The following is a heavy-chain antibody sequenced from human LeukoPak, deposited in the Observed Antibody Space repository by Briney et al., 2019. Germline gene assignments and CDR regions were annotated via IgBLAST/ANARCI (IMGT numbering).Heavy chain of an antibody. D-gene: IGHD3-3*01. CDR1: GFTFDDYA. Sequence: PGGSLRLSCAASGFTFDDYAMHWVRQAPGKGLEWVSGISWNSGSIGYADSVKGRFTISRDNAKNSLYLQMNSLRAEDTALYYCAKGRDFWSSYPTPFDYWGQGTLVTVSS. J-gene: IGHJ4*02. CDR2: ISWNSGSI. V-gene: IGHV3-9*01. CDR3: AKGRDFWSSYPTPFDY.